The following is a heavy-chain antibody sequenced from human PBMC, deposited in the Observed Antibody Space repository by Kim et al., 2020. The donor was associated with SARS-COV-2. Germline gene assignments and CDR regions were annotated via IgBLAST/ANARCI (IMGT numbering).Heavy chain of an antibody. Sequence: GGSLRLSCAASGFTFSDYYMSWIRQAPGKGLEWVSYISSSSSYTNYADSVKGRFTISRDNAKNSLYLQMNSLRAEDTAVYYCATNQLPNYYYYYGMDVWGQGTTVTVSS. D-gene: IGHD2-2*01. CDR3: ATNQLPNYYYYYGMDV. V-gene: IGHV3-11*06. CDR2: ISSSSSYT. CDR1: GFTFSDYY. J-gene: IGHJ6*02.